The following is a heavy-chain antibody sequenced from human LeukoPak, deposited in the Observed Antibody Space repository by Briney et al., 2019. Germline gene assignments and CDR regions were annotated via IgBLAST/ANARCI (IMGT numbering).Heavy chain of an antibody. CDR3: ARGKNYYGSGSYYYYFDY. CDR2: INHSGST. Sequence: SETLSLTCAVYGGSFSGYYWNWIRQPPGKGLEWIGEINHSGSTNYNPSLKSRVTISVDTSKNQSSLKLSSVTAADTAVYYCARGKNYYGSGSYYYYFDYWGQGTLVTVSS. V-gene: IGHV4-34*01. J-gene: IGHJ4*02. D-gene: IGHD3-10*01. CDR1: GGSFSGYY.